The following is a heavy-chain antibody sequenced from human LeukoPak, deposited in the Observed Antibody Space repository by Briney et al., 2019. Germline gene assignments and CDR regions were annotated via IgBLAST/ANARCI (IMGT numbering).Heavy chain of an antibody. D-gene: IGHD1-26*01. CDR2: IIPILGTA. V-gene: IGHV1-69*13. J-gene: IGHJ4*02. Sequence: RGASVKVSCKASGGTFSSYAISWVRQAPGQGLEWMGGIIPILGTANYAQKFQGRVTITADESTSTAYMELSSLRSEDTAVYYCAREEDGGATKEVRRIGPVRRFDYWGQGTLVTVSS. CDR1: GGTFSSYA. CDR3: AREEDGGATKEVRRIGPVRRFDY.